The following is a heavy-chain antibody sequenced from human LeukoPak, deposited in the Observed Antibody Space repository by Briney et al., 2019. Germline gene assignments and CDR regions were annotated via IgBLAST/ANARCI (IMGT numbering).Heavy chain of an antibody. CDR1: GFTFSSYG. Sequence: PGGSLRLSCAASGFTFSSYGMHWVRQAPGKGLEWVAVISYDGSNKYYADSVKGRFTISRDNSKNTLYLQMNSLRAEDTAVYYCARVRGDDKYSSGWYLDYWGQGTLVTVSS. V-gene: IGHV3-30*03. CDR2: ISYDGSNK. J-gene: IGHJ4*02. D-gene: IGHD6-19*01. CDR3: ARVRGDDKYSSGWYLDY.